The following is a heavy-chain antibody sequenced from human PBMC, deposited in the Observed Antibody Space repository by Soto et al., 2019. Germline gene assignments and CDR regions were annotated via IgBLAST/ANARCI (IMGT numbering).Heavy chain of an antibody. J-gene: IGHJ4*02. CDR1: GFTFSNYA. CDR3: AKDQLVRKYYFDH. V-gene: IGHV3-23*01. CDR2: ISGSGGST. Sequence: PGGSLRLSCAASGFTFSNYAMGWVRQTPGKGLEWVSGISGSGGSTYYADSVKGRFSISRDNSKKTLYLQVNSLRAEDTAVYYCAKDQLVRKYYFDHWGQGTLVTVSS. D-gene: IGHD6-6*01.